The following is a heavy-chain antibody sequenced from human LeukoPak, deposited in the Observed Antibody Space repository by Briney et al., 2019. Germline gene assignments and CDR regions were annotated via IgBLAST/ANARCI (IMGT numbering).Heavy chain of an antibody. CDR1: GGTFSSYA. CDR3: ARDLGSSWLTWGYYYYGMDV. D-gene: IGHD6-13*01. J-gene: IGHJ6*02. Sequence: ASVKVSCKASGGTFSSYAISWVRQAPGQGLEWMGWINTNTGNPTYAQGFTGRFVFSLDTSVSTAYLQISSLKAEDTAVYYCARDLGSSWLTWGYYYYGMDVWGQGTTVTVSS. V-gene: IGHV7-4-1*02. CDR2: INTNTGNP.